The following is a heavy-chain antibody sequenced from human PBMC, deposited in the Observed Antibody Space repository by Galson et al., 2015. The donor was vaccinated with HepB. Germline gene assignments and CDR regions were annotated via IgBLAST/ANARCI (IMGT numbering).Heavy chain of an antibody. D-gene: IGHD4-17*01. J-gene: IGHJ4*02. CDR3: VREQGYGGYRTSDY. V-gene: IGHV3-33*01. CDR1: GFTVSNHG. CDR2: IAYDGSYE. Sequence: SLRLSCAASGFTVSNHGMHWVRQAAGKGLEWLAVIAYDGSYEQYADSVKGRLTISRDTSKNTVHLQMYSLRAEDTGVYYCVREQGYGGYRTSDYWGQGTPVTVSS.